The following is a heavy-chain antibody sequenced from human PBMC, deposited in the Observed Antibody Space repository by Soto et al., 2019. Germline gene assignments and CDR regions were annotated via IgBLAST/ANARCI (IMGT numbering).Heavy chain of an antibody. J-gene: IGHJ6*03. CDR3: ASRYYYGSGSPWSYMDV. V-gene: IGHV4-59*01. CDR2: IYYSGST. CDR1: GGSISSYY. D-gene: IGHD3-10*01. Sequence: SETLSLTCTVSGGSISSYYWSWIRQPPGKGLEWIGYIYYSGSTNYNPSLKSRVTISVDTSKNQFSLKLSSVTAADTAVYYCASRYYYGSGSPWSYMDVWGKGTTVTVSS.